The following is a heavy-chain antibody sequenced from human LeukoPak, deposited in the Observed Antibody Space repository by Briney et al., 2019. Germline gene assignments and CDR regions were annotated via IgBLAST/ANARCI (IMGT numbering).Heavy chain of an antibody. Sequence: SETLSLTCAVYGGSFSGYDWSWIRQPPGKGLEWIGEINHSGSTNYNPSLKSRVTISVDTSKNQFSLKLSSVTAADTAVYYCARGAPGDIAAAGADYYYGMDVWGQGTTVTVSS. CDR3: ARGAPGDIAAAGADYYYGMDV. CDR1: GGSFSGYD. D-gene: IGHD6-13*01. J-gene: IGHJ6*02. CDR2: INHSGST. V-gene: IGHV4-34*01.